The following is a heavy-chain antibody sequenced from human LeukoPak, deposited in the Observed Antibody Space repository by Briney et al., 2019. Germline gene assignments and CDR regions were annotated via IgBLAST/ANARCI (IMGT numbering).Heavy chain of an antibody. D-gene: IGHD5-12*01. Sequence: SGGSLRLSCAASGFTFSSYWMHWVRQAPGKGLVGVSRINGDGRSTNYADSVKGRFTISRDNAKNSLYLQMNSLRAEDTAFYYCAINGGGDSGYGNFDYWGQGTLVTVSS. CDR2: INGDGRST. CDR1: GFTFSSYW. CDR3: AINGGGDSGYGNFDY. V-gene: IGHV3-74*01. J-gene: IGHJ4*02.